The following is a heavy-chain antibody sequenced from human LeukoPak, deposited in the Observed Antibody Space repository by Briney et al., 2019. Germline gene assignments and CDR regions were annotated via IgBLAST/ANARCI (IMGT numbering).Heavy chain of an antibody. Sequence: ASVKVSCKASGYTFTSYGISWVRQAPGQGLEWIGWINPNTGDTNYAPKFQGRVTMIKDTSTNSAYMELNKLTSDDTAVYYCGRGNKSFDPWGQGTLVTVSS. CDR1: GYTFTSYG. J-gene: IGHJ5*02. V-gene: IGHV1-18*01. CDR2: INPNTGDT. CDR3: GRGNKSFDP.